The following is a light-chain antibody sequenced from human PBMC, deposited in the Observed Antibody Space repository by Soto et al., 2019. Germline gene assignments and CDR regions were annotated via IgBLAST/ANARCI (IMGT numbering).Light chain of an antibody. Sequence: QSVLTQPRSVSGSPGQSVTISCTGTSSDIGVSDSVSWYQQHPGKAPKLMIYDVSKWPSGVPDRFSGSKSGNTASLTISALQVEDEADYFCCSYAGRVAFGGGTKLTVL. CDR1: SSDIGVSDS. J-gene: IGLJ2*01. CDR2: DVS. V-gene: IGLV2-11*01. CDR3: CSYAGRVA.